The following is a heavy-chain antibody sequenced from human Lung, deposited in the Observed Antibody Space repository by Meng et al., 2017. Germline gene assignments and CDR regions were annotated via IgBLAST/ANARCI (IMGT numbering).Heavy chain of an antibody. CDR2: INHSGST. CDR1: GGAFSDYY. J-gene: IGHJ4*02. Sequence: QVQLQQWHAGLLEPSEPLSLTCVVSGGAFSDYYWSWIRQPPGNGLEWIGEINHSGSTNYNPSLESRATISVDTSQNNLSLKLSSVTAADSAVYYCARGPTTMAHDFDYWGQGTLVTVSS. CDR3: ARGPTTMAHDFDY. D-gene: IGHD4-11*01. V-gene: IGHV4-34*01.